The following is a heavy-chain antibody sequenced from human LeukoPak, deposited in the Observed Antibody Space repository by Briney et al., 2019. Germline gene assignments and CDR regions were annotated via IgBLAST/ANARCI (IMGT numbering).Heavy chain of an antibody. CDR2: MNPNSGNT. D-gene: IGHD6-13*01. Sequence: ASVKVSCKASGYTFTSYDINWVRQATGQGLEWMGWMNPNSGNTDNAQKFQGRVTMTRNTSISTAYMELSSLRSEDTAVYYCARASSSWYPYYFDYWGQGTLVTVSS. J-gene: IGHJ4*02. CDR1: GYTFTSYD. V-gene: IGHV1-8*01. CDR3: ARASSSWYPYYFDY.